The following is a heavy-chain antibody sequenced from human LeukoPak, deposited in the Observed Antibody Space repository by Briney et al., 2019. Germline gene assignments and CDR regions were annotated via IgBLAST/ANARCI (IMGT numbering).Heavy chain of an antibody. Sequence: KPSETLSLTCAVYGLSFSGYYWSWIRQPPGKGLEWIGEINHSGSTNYNPSLKSRVTISVDTSKNQFSLKLSSVTAADTAVYHCASASSTSGWDWFDPWGQGTLVTVSS. V-gene: IGHV4-34*01. CDR2: INHSGST. CDR1: GLSFSGYY. CDR3: ASASSTSGWDWFDP. D-gene: IGHD2-2*01. J-gene: IGHJ5*02.